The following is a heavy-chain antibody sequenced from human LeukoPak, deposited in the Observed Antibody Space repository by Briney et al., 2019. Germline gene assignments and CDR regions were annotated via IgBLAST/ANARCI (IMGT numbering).Heavy chain of an antibody. J-gene: IGHJ5*02. D-gene: IGHD6-19*01. V-gene: IGHV4-39*01. CDR3: ARHDSSGWYQGGYWFDP. CDR1: GGSISRSSYY. CDR2: IYYSGST. Sequence: SETLSLTCTVSGGSISRSSYYWGWIRQPPGKGLEWIGSIYYSGSTYYNPSLKSRVTISVDTSKNQFSLKLSSVTAADTAVYYCARHDSSGWYQGGYWFDPWGQGTLVTVSS.